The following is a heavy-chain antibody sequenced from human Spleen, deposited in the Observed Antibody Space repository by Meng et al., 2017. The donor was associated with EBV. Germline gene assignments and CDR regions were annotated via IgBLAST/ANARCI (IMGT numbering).Heavy chain of an antibody. CDR3: ARGRAGCSGGSCYGHWFDP. Sequence: QVQPAVVGDGLLEPSETLSLTCAVYGGSFSGYYWSWIRQPPGKGLEWIGEINHSGSTNYNPSLKSRVTISVDTSKNQFSLKLSSVTAADTAVYYCARGRAGCSGGSCYGHWFDPWGQGTLVTVSS. CDR1: GGSFSGYY. CDR2: INHSGST. V-gene: IGHV4-34*01. J-gene: IGHJ5*02. D-gene: IGHD2-15*01.